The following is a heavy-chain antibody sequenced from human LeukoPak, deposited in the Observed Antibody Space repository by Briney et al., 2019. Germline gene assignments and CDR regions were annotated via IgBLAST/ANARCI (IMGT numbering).Heavy chain of an antibody. V-gene: IGHV4-61*02. D-gene: IGHD3-22*01. CDR1: GNSISSGDNY. Sequence: PSETLSLTCTVSGNSISSGDNYWSWIRQPAGKGLEWIGRIYTSGSTNYNPSLKSRVPMSVDTSKNQFSLKLSSVTAADTAVYYRARDRYYYDSSGYRLFDYWGQGTLVTVSS. CDR3: ARDRYYYDSSGYRLFDY. CDR2: IYTSGST. J-gene: IGHJ4*02.